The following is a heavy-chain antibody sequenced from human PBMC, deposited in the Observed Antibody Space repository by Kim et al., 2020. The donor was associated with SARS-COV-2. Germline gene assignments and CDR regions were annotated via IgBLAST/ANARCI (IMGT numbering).Heavy chain of an antibody. V-gene: IGHV3-11*05. D-gene: IGHD6-13*01. Sequence: GGSLRLSCAASGFTFSDYYMSWIRQAPGKGLEWVSYISSTTGYTKYADSVKGRFTISRDNTKNSLRLQMNSLRAEDTAVYYCARVFLGSSSWYWFDSWGQGTPVTVSS. J-gene: IGHJ5*01. CDR1: GFTFSDYY. CDR3: ARVFLGSSSWYWFDS. CDR2: ISSTTGYT.